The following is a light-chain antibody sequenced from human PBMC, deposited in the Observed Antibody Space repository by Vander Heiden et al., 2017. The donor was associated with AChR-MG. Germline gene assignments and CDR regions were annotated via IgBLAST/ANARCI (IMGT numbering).Light chain of an antibody. V-gene: IGKV1-9*01. J-gene: IGKJ4*01. Sequence: DIQLTQSPSFLSASVGDRDTITCRASQAISSYLAWYQQKPGKAPKLLIYAASTLQSGVPSRFSGSGSGTEFTLTISSLQPGDFATYSCQQFNSYPLTFGGGTKVEIK. CDR1: QAISSY. CDR3: QQFNSYPLT. CDR2: AAS.